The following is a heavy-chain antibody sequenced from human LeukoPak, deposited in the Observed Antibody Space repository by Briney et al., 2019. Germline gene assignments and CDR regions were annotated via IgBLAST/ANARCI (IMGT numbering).Heavy chain of an antibody. CDR1: GYTFTGYY. V-gene: IGHV1-2*06. J-gene: IGHJ2*01. CDR3: ARGFWSGYELSYLYFDL. Sequence: ASVKVSCKASGYTFTGYYMHWVRQAPGQGLEWIGRINPNSGGTNYAQKFQGRVTMTRDTSISTAYMELSRLRSDDTAVYYCARGFWSGYELSYLYFDLWGRGNLVTVSS. CDR2: INPNSGGT. D-gene: IGHD3-3*01.